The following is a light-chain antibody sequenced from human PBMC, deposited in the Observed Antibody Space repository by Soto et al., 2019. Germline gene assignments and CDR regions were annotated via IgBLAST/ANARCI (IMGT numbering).Light chain of an antibody. J-gene: IGKJ4*01. CDR2: WAS. Sequence: DIVMTQSPDSVAVSLGERSTISCKSSQTISYTSINKTYLAWYQQRPGQPPKLLIYWASIRGSGVPDRLSGSGFGTDFTLTISSLQTEDVAVYYCQQYFSYPLNFGGGTKVDIK. V-gene: IGKV4-1*01. CDR3: QQYFSYPLN. CDR1: QTISYTSINKTY.